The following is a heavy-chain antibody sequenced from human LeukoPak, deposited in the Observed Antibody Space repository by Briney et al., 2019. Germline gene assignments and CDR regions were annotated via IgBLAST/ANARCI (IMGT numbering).Heavy chain of an antibody. D-gene: IGHD3-22*01. J-gene: IGHJ5*02. CDR1: GFTFSSYE. CDR2: ISSSGSTI. Sequence: PGGSLRLSCAASGFTFSSYEMNWVRQAPGKGLEWVSYISSSGSTIYYADSVKGRFTISRDNAKNTLYLQMNSLRAEDTAVYFCANTYYYDGSGYYYLGWFDPWGQGTLVTVSS. CDR3: ANTYYYDGSGYYYLGWFDP. V-gene: IGHV3-48*03.